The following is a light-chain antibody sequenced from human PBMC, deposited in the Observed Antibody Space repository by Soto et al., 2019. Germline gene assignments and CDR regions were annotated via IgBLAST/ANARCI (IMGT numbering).Light chain of an antibody. J-gene: IGKJ5*01. V-gene: IGKV3-11*01. CDR2: DAS. Sequence: IVLTQSPATLSWSPGERATLSCRASQSVSSYLAWYQQKLGQAPRLLIYDASNRATGIPARFSGSGSGTDFTLTISSLEPDDFAVYYCQQRSNWPPITFGQGTRLAIK. CDR3: QQRSNWPPIT. CDR1: QSVSSY.